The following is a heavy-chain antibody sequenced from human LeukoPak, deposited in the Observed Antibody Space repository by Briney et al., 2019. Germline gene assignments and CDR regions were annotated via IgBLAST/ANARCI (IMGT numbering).Heavy chain of an antibody. V-gene: IGHV3-48*03. CDR2: ISSSGSTR. CDR1: GFTFSSYE. CDR3: ARDGGYSYGKKGCFEK. J-gene: IGHJ4*02. Sequence: GGSLRLSCAASGFTFSSYEMNWVRQAPGKGLEWVSYISSSGSTRYYADSVKGRFTISRDNAKNSLYLQMNSLRAEDTAVYYCARDGGYSYGKKGCFEKWGQGTLVTVSS. D-gene: IGHD5-18*01.